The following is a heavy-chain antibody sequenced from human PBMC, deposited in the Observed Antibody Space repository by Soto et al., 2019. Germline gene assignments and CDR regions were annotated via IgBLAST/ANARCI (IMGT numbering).Heavy chain of an antibody. J-gene: IGHJ5*02. CDR3: ASPQYSTFP. V-gene: IGHV1-3*05. Sequence: QVQLVQSGAEEKKPGASVKVSCKASGYSFTTYSIHWVRQAPGQRLEWMGLINGGNGITKFSQKFQDRVTITGDTSASTAYKELSSLRAEETAVYYSASPQYSTFPWGQGTLVTVSS. CDR1: GYSFTTYS. CDR2: INGGNGIT. D-gene: IGHD1-26*01.